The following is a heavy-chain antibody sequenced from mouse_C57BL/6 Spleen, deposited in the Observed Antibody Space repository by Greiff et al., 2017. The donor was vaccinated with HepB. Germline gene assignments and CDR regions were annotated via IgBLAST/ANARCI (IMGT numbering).Heavy chain of an antibody. D-gene: IGHD1-1*01. V-gene: IGHV1-82*01. CDR1: GYAFSSSW. J-gene: IGHJ3*01. CDR3: AREATVVAKAY. CDR2: IYPGDGDT. Sequence: QVQLKESGPELVKPGASVKISCKASGYAFSSSWMNWVKQRPGKGLEWIGRIYPGDGDTNYNGKFKGKATLTADKSSSTAYMQLSSLTSEDSAVYFCAREATVVAKAYWGQGTLVTVSA.